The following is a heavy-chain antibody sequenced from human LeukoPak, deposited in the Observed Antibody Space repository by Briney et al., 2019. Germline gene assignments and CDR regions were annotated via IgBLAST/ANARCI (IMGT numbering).Heavy chain of an antibody. Sequence: PGGSLRLSCAASGFTVSSNYMSWVRQAPGKGLEWVSVIYSGGSTYYADSVKGRFTISRDNSKNTLYLQMNSLRAEDTAVYYCARDVGTLSQPRDAFDIWGQGTMVTVSS. CDR1: GFTVSSNY. V-gene: IGHV3-66*02. D-gene: IGHD2-2*01. CDR2: IYSGGST. CDR3: ARDVGTLSQPRDAFDI. J-gene: IGHJ3*02.